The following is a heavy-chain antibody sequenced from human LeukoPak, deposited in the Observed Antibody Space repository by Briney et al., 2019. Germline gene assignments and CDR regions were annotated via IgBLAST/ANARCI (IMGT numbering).Heavy chain of an antibody. Sequence: GGSLRLSCAASGFTFSNYAMSWVRQAPGKGLEWVSAISGSGGSTYYADSVKGRFTISRDNSKNTLYLQMNSLRAEDTAVYYCAKDLESPITMVRGVADYWGQGTLVTVSS. CDR1: GFTFSNYA. CDR2: ISGSGGST. V-gene: IGHV3-23*01. CDR3: AKDLESPITMVRGVADY. D-gene: IGHD3-10*01. J-gene: IGHJ4*02.